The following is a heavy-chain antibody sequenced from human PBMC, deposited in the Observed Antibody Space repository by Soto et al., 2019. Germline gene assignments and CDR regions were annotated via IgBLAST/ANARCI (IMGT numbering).Heavy chain of an antibody. D-gene: IGHD2-15*01. Sequence: QLQLQESGPGLVKPSETLSLTCTVSGGSISSSSYYWGWIRQPPGKGLEWIGSIYYSGSTYYNPSLKSRVTISVDTSKNQFSLKLSSVTAADTAVYYCARRDIVVVVAATGWFDPWVQGTLVTVSS. J-gene: IGHJ5*02. CDR3: ARRDIVVVVAATGWFDP. CDR2: IYYSGST. CDR1: GGSISSSSYY. V-gene: IGHV4-39*01.